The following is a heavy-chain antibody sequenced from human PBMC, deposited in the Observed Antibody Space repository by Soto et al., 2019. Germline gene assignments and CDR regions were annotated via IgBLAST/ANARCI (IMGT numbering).Heavy chain of an antibody. V-gene: IGHV1-2*04. CDR1: GGTLSSYT. J-gene: IGHJ6*02. CDR2: INPNSGGT. Sequence: GASVKVSCKASGGTLSSYTMHWVRQAPGQRLEWMGWINPNSGGTNYAQKFQGWVTMTRDTSISTAYMELSRLRSDDTAVYYCARGALLNWNYLSYYYYGMDVWGQGTTVTVSS. CDR3: ARGALLNWNYLSYYYYGMDV. D-gene: IGHD1-7*01.